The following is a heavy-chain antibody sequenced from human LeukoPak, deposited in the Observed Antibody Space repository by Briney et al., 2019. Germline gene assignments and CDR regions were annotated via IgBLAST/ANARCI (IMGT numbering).Heavy chain of an antibody. J-gene: IGHJ6*02. V-gene: IGHV4-34*01. CDR1: GGSFSGYY. D-gene: IGHD6-6*01. Sequence: PSETLSLTCAVYGGSFSGYYWSWLRQPPGKGLEWIGEINHSGSTNYNPSLKSRVTISVDTSKNQFSLKLSSVTAADTAVYYCARGYSSSYYYYGMDVWGQGTTVTVSS. CDR2: INHSGST. CDR3: ARGYSSSYYYYGMDV.